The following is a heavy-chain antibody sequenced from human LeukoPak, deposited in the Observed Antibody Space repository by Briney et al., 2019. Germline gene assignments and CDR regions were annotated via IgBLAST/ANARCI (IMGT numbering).Heavy chain of an antibody. V-gene: IGHV4-39*07. CDR2: IYYSGST. Sequence: SETLSLTCTVSGGSISSSSYYWGWIRQPPGKGLEWIGSIYYSGSTYYNPSLKSRVTISVDTSKNQFSLKLSSVTAADTAVYYCAREYGDYVVLDYWGQGTLVTVSS. CDR1: GGSISSSSYY. CDR3: AREYGDYVVLDY. D-gene: IGHD4-17*01. J-gene: IGHJ4*02.